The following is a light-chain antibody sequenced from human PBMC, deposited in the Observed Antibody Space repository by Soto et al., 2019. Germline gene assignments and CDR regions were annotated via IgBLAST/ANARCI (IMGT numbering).Light chain of an antibody. CDR3: QQYNNCLWT. V-gene: IGKV3-15*01. CDR1: QSVNSN. CDR2: GAS. J-gene: IGKJ1*01. Sequence: EIVMTQSPATLSVSPGERATLSCRASQSVNSNLVWYQQKPGQAPRLLIYGASTRATGIPGRFSGSGYGTEFTLTISSVQSEDVAVYYCQQYNNCLWTFGQGTKVEIK.